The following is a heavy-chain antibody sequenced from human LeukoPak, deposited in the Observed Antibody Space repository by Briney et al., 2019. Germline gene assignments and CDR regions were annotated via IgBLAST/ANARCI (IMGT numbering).Heavy chain of an antibody. D-gene: IGHD3-22*01. CDR1: GYTFTSYY. Sequence: ASVKVSCKASGYTFTSYYMHWVRQAPGQGLEWMGIINPSGGSTSYAQKFQGRVTMTRDTSTSTVYMELSSLRSEDTAVYYCASLGGDSSGPDRDAFDIWGQGTMVTVSS. V-gene: IGHV1-46*01. CDR3: ASLGGDSSGPDRDAFDI. CDR2: INPSGGST. J-gene: IGHJ3*02.